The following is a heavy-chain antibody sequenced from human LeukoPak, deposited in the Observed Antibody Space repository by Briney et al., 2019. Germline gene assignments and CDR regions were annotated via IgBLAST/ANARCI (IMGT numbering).Heavy chain of an antibody. CDR1: GFTFSSYA. CDR2: ITNSGNSK. D-gene: IGHD3-22*01. Sequence: AGGSLRLSCAASGFTFSSYAMSWVRQAPGKGLEWVSYITNSGNSKSYADSVKGRFTISRDNTKNSLYLQMNGLRAEDTAVYYCARTRGSGYLTFDYWGQGILVTVSS. V-gene: IGHV3-48*01. J-gene: IGHJ4*02. CDR3: ARTRGSGYLTFDY.